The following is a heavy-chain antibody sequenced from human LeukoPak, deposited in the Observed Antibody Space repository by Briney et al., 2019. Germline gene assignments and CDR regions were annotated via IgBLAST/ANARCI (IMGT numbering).Heavy chain of an antibody. V-gene: IGHV2-5*02. CDR2: IYWDDDM. J-gene: IGHJ4*02. CDR3: AHRPGGGMADFFDY. CDR1: GFSLSTSGVG. Sequence: SGPTLVNPTQTLTLTCTFSGFSLSTSGVGVGWIRQPPGKALEWLALIYWDDDMRYSPSLKSRLTITKDTSKNQVVLTMTNMDPVDTATYYCAHRPGGGMADFFDYWGQGTLVTVSS. D-gene: IGHD3-16*01.